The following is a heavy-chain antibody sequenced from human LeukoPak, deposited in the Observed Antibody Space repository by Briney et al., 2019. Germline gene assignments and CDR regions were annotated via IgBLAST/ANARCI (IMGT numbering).Heavy chain of an antibody. CDR1: GYTFTSYY. CDR2: INPGGGST. Sequence: GASVKVSCKAPGYTFTSYYMHWVRQAPGQGLEWMGIINPGGGSTSYAQKFQGRVTMTRDTSTSTVYMELSSLRSEDTAVYYCARDLSVAIDYWGQGTLVTVSS. V-gene: IGHV1-46*01. CDR3: ARDLSVAIDY. D-gene: IGHD2-15*01. J-gene: IGHJ4*02.